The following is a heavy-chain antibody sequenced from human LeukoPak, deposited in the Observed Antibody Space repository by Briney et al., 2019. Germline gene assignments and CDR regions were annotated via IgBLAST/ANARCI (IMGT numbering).Heavy chain of an antibody. CDR3: ARGPTLYSGSYNFDY. Sequence: GGSLRLSCAASGFTFSSYSMNWVRQAPGKGLEWVSSISSSSSYIYYADSVKGRFTISRDNAKNSLYLQMNSLRAEDTAVYYCARGPTLYSGSYNFDYWGQGTLVTVSS. J-gene: IGHJ4*02. CDR2: ISSSSSYI. CDR1: GFTFSSYS. D-gene: IGHD1-26*01. V-gene: IGHV3-21*01.